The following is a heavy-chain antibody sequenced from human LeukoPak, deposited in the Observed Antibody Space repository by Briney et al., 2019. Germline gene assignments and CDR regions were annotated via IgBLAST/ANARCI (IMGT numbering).Heavy chain of an antibody. Sequence: GASVKVSCKASGYTFTGYYMHWVRQAPGQGLKWMGWINPNSGGTNYAQKFQGRVTMTRDTSISTAYMELSRLRSDDTAVYYCARDNPGYSSGWYVAFDIWGQGTMVTVSS. V-gene: IGHV1-2*02. CDR2: INPNSGGT. CDR3: ARDNPGYSSGWYVAFDI. D-gene: IGHD6-19*01. J-gene: IGHJ3*02. CDR1: GYTFTGYY.